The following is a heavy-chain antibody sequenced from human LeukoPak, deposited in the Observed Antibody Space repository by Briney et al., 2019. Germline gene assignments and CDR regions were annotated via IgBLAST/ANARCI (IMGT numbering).Heavy chain of an antibody. D-gene: IGHD3-22*01. CDR1: GYTFTGYY. Sequence: ASVKVSCKASGYTFTGYYMHWVRQAPGQGLEWMGWINPNSGGTNYAQKFQGRVTMTRDTSISTAYMELSRLRSDDTAVYYCARAAWNYYDSSGYHDYWGQGTLVTVSS. CDR2: INPNSGGT. J-gene: IGHJ4*02. V-gene: IGHV1-2*02. CDR3: ARAAWNYYDSSGYHDY.